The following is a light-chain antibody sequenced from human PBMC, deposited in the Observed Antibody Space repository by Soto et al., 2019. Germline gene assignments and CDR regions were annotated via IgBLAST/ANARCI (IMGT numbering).Light chain of an antibody. CDR3: QTWDTGVAV. CDR1: SGHITYP. Sequence: QLVLTQSPSASASLGASVELTCSLSSGHITYPVAWHQQRAQTGPRYLMRLNDDGSLAKGDGIPDRFSASAFGTEHYLTISSLQSEDEADYYCQTWDTGVAVFGGGTKLTVL. CDR2: LNDDGSL. V-gene: IGLV4-69*01. J-gene: IGLJ3*02.